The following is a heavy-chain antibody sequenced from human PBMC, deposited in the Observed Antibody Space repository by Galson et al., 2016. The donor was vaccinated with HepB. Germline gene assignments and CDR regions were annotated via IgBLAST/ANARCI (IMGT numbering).Heavy chain of an antibody. D-gene: IGHD3/OR15-3a*01. CDR1: GGSISSSFYY. V-gene: IGHV4-39*01. J-gene: IGHJ3*01. CDR3: ARQDRAGLVNF. Sequence: SETLSLTCTVSGGSISSSFYYWAWIRQPPGEGLEWIGNIYYSGTTYCNPSLQSRVTISVDTSKNQFSLSLTFVTAADTAVYSCARQDRAGLVNFWGQGTMVAVSS. CDR2: IYYSGTT.